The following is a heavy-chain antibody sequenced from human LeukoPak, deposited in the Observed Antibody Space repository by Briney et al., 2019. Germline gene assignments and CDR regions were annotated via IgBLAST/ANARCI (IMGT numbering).Heavy chain of an antibody. Sequence: GGSLRLSCAASGFTFDGYWMSWVRQAPGKGLEWVANIERDGSDIHYADSVKGRFTISRDNARNSVYLQMNSLRAEDTAVYLCATNGAYRFDYWGQGTLVTVSS. CDR2: IERDGSDI. V-gene: IGHV3-7*01. CDR3: ATNGAYRFDY. CDR1: GFTFDGYW. J-gene: IGHJ4*02. D-gene: IGHD4/OR15-4a*01.